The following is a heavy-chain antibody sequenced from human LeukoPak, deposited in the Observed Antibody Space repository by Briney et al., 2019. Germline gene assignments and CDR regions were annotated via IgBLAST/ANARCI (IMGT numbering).Heavy chain of an antibody. CDR2: IKQDGSEK. D-gene: IGHD3-22*01. J-gene: IGHJ4*02. CDR3: ARDVYDSSGYYDDC. V-gene: IGHV3-7*04. Sequence: GGSLRLSCAASGFTFSSYWMSWVRQAPGKGLEWVANIKQDGSEKYYVDSVKGRFTISRDNAKNSLYLRMNSLRAEDTAVYYCARDVYDSSGYYDDCWGQGTLVTVSS. CDR1: GFTFSSYW.